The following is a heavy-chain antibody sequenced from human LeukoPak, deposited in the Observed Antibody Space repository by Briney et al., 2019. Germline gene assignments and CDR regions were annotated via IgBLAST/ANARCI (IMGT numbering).Heavy chain of an antibody. CDR3: TGRTQNFDY. D-gene: IGHD1-26*01. Sequence: GGSLRLSCAASGFTFSSYEMNWVRQAPGKGLEWVSSISSSSSYIYYADSVKGRFTISRDNAKNSLYLQMNSLRAEDTAVYYCTGRTQNFDYWGQGTLVTVSS. V-gene: IGHV3-21*01. J-gene: IGHJ4*02. CDR1: GFTFSSYE. CDR2: ISSSSSYI.